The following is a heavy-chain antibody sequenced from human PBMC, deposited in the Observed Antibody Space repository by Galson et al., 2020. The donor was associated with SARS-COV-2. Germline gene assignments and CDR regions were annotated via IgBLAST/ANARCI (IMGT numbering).Heavy chain of an antibody. CDR2: INHSAST. Sequence: SETLSLTCAVYGGSFSDYYWSWIRQPPGKGLEWIGEINHSASTYDNASLKSRVSMSVDTSKNEFSLQMTSVTAADTAVYYCARRRYRYGSVTYYDDFDYWGQGTLVTVSS. CDR1: GGSFSDYY. V-gene: IGHV4-34*01. J-gene: IGHJ4*02. D-gene: IGHD3-10*01. CDR3: ARRRYRYGSVTYYDDFDY.